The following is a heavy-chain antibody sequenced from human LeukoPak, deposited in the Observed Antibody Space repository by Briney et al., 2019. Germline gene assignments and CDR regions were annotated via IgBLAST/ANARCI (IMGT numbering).Heavy chain of an antibody. CDR2: ISDSGGRT. J-gene: IGHJ4*02. CDR3: AKRGVVIRVILVGFHKEAYYFDS. D-gene: IGHD3-22*01. CDR1: GITLSNYG. Sequence: QSGGSLRLSCAVSGITLSNYGMSWVRQAPGKGLEWVAGISDSGGRTNSADSVKGRFTISRDNPKNTLYLQMNSLRAEDTAVYFCAKRGVVIRVILVGFHKEAYYFDSWGQGALVTVSS. V-gene: IGHV3-23*01.